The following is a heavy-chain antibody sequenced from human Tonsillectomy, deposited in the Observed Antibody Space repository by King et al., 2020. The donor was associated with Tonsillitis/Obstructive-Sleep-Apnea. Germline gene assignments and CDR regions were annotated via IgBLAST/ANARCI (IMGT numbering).Heavy chain of an antibody. D-gene: IGHD2-2*01. CDR3: ARSNMVVVPAATTFDY. Sequence: QLVQSGAEVKKPGASVNVSCKASGYTFTSYYMHWVRQAPGQGLEWMGIINPSGGSTSYAQKFQGRVTMTRDTSTSTVYMELSSLRSEDTAVYYCARSNMVVVPAATTFDYWGQGTLVTVSS. CDR1: GYTFTSYY. CDR2: INPSGGST. V-gene: IGHV1-46*01. J-gene: IGHJ4*02.